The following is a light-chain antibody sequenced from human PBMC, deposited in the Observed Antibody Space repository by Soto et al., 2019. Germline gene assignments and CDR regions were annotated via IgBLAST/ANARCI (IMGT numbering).Light chain of an antibody. CDR2: EAS. Sequence: QSALTQPASVSGSPGQSITISCTGSSSDVGSHNLVSWYRQYPGKAPKLIIFEASKRPSGASNRFSGSKSGTTASLTISGLQAEDEADYYCCSNAAGSTYVVGTGTKATVL. CDR1: SSDVGSHNL. CDR3: CSNAAGSTYV. J-gene: IGLJ1*01. V-gene: IGLV2-23*01.